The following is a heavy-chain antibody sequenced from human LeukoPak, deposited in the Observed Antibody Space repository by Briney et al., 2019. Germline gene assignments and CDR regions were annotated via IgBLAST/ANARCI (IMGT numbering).Heavy chain of an antibody. CDR2: INPNSGGT. CDR1: GYTFTGYY. Sequence: ASVKVSCKASGYTFTGYYMHWVRQAPGQGLEWMGWINPNSGGTNYAQKFQGRVTMTRDTSISTAYMELSRLRSDDTAVYYCAMVYYDSSGYYYGFDYWGQATLVTVSS. J-gene: IGHJ4*02. D-gene: IGHD3-22*01. CDR3: AMVYYDSSGYYYGFDY. V-gene: IGHV1-2*02.